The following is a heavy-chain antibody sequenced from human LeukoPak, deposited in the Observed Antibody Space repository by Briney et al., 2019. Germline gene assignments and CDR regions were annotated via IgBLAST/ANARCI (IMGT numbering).Heavy chain of an antibody. CDR1: GGSFSGYY. V-gene: IGHV4-34*01. D-gene: IGHD3-10*01. J-gene: IGHJ5*02. CDR2: INHSGST. CDR3: ARDGDAYYYGSGSYKWFDP. Sequence: SETLSLTCAVYGGSFSGYYWSWIRQPPGKGLEWIGEINHSGSTNYNPSLKSRVTISVDTSKTQFSLKLSSVTAADTAVYYCARDGDAYYYGSGSYKWFDPWGQGTLVTVSS.